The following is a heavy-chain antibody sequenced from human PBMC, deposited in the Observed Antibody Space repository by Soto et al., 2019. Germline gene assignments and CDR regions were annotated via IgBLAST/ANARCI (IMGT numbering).Heavy chain of an antibody. J-gene: IGHJ4*02. CDR3: ARTTAVPNTLRSRYFFDY. CDR1: GGSVSDKTYY. CDR2: VYYSGTT. Sequence: QVQLQESGPGLPKPSETLSLTCSVSGGSVSDKTYYWSWIRQPPGKRLEWIGYVYYSGTTNYNPSLKSRVTISVDLSKNRFSLRLSSVTTADTALYYCARTTAVPNTLRSRYFFDYWGQGTLVTVSS. V-gene: IGHV4-61*01. D-gene: IGHD4-17*01.